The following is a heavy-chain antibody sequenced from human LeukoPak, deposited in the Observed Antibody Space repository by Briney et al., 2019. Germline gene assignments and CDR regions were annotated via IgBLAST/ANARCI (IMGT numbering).Heavy chain of an antibody. D-gene: IGHD5-18*01. Sequence: GASVKVSCKASGYTFTSYGISWVRQAPGQGLEWMGWISAYNGNTNYAQKLQGRVTMTEDTSTDTAYMELSSLRSEDTAVYYCATTTQYSYGLIDYWGQGTLVTVSS. CDR2: ISAYNGNT. J-gene: IGHJ4*02. CDR1: GYTFTSYG. V-gene: IGHV1-18*01. CDR3: ATTTQYSYGLIDY.